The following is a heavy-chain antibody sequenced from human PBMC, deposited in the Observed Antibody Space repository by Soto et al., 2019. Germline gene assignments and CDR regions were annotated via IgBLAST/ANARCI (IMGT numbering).Heavy chain of an antibody. J-gene: IGHJ4*02. CDR3: ARVMAYEQQLVPFDY. CDR1: GYTFIGDY. Sequence: QVQLVQSGAEVKKPGASVKVSCKTSGYTFIGDYLNWVRQAPGQGLEWMGWVNPHNGGTHYAQKFDGRVTMTRDTSTYTAYMELSGLKFDDTATYFCARVMAYEQQLVPFDYWGQGTLVTVSS. D-gene: IGHD6-13*01. V-gene: IGHV1-2*02. CDR2: VNPHNGGT.